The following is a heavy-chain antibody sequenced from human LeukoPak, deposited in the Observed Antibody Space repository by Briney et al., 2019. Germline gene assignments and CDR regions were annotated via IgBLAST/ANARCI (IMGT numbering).Heavy chain of an antibody. V-gene: IGHV4-39*01. J-gene: IGHJ5*02. CDR2: IYYSGSP. CDR3: ARHESYNCFDP. Sequence: WVRQTPGKGLEWIGSIYYSGSPYYNPSLQSRVTTSVDTSKNQFSLRLSSVTAADTAVYYCARHESYNCFDPWGQGTLVTVSS.